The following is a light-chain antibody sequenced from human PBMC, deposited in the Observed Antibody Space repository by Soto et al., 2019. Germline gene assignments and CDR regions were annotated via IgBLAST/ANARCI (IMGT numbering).Light chain of an antibody. CDR2: WAS. CDR1: QSGLYRSNNKNY. J-gene: IGKJ4*01. Sequence: DIVMTQSPDSLAVSLGERATIKCKSSQSGLYRSNNKNYLAWYQQKPGQPPKLLIYWASTRESGVPDRFSGSGSGTDFTLTISSLQAEDVAVYYCQQYYSTPLTFGGGTKVDIK. V-gene: IGKV4-1*01. CDR3: QQYYSTPLT.